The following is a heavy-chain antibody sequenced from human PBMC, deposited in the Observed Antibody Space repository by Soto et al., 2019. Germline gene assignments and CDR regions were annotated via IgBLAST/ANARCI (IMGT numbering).Heavy chain of an antibody. CDR3: AKDYYSDSNGSHFDY. J-gene: IGHJ4*02. CDR2: IKYDGSEE. D-gene: IGHD3-22*01. V-gene: IGHV3-7*03. CDR1: GFSFSSVW. Sequence: PGGSLRLSCVVSGFSFSSVWMTWVRQAPGKGLECVANIKYDGSEEYYVDSVKGRFTISRDNAENSLYLHMNSLRVEDTALYYCAKDYYSDSNGSHFDYWGQGRMVTVSS.